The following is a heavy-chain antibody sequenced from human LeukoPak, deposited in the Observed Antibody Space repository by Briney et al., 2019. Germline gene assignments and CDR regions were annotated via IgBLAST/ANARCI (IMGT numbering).Heavy chain of an antibody. CDR1: GGSISSYY. V-gene: IGHV4-59*01. Sequence: PSETLSLTCTVSGGSISSYYWGWIRQPPGKGLEWIGYIYYSGSTNYNPSLKSRVTISVDTSKNQFSLKLSSVTAADTAVYYCARKVELSDAFDIWGQGTMVTVSS. CDR2: IYYSGST. J-gene: IGHJ3*02. CDR3: ARKVELSDAFDI. D-gene: IGHD1-26*01.